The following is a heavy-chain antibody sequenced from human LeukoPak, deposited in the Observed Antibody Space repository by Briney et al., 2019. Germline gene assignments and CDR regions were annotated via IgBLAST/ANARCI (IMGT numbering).Heavy chain of an antibody. CDR1: GFTFDDYA. CDR2: ISWNSGSI. D-gene: IGHD3-22*01. V-gene: IGHV3-9*01. CDR3: AKDSPSGYYYFDY. Sequence: GGSLRLSCAASGFTFDDYAMHWVRQAPGKGLEWVSGISWNSGSIGYADSVKGRFTISRDNAKNSLYLQMNSLRAEDTALYYCAKDSPSGYYYFDYWGQGTLVTVSS. J-gene: IGHJ4*02.